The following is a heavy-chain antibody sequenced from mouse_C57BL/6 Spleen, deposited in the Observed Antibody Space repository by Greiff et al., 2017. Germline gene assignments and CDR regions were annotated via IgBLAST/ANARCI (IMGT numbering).Heavy chain of an antibody. CDR2: IDPSDSYT. D-gene: IGHD2-5*01. Sequence: QVQLQQSGAELVMPGASVKLSCKASGYTFTSYWMHWVKQRPGQGLEWIGEIDPSDSYTNYNQKFKGKSTLTVDKSSSTAYMQLSSLTSEDSAVYYCARFDSNYGDYAMDYWGQGTSVTVSS. J-gene: IGHJ4*01. CDR3: ARFDSNYGDYAMDY. CDR1: GYTFTSYW. V-gene: IGHV1-69*01.